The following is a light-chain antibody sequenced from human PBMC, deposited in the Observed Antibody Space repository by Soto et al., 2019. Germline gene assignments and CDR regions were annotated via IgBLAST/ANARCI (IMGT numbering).Light chain of an antibody. CDR3: QQYSSYWT. CDR1: QSLSGW. CDR2: DAS. V-gene: IGKV1-5*01. Sequence: DIQMTQSPSTLSSSVGDRVIITCRASQSLSGWLAWYQQKPGKAPKLLIYDASGLESGVPSRFSGSGSGTEFTLTISSLQSDDFATYYCQQYSSYWTLGQGTKVDIK. J-gene: IGKJ1*01.